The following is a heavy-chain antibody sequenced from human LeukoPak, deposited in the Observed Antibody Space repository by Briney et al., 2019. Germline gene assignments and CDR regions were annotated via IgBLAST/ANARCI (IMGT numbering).Heavy chain of an antibody. CDR3: ARLLEGPAVTPNWFDP. CDR2: IYPGDSDT. Sequence: GESLKISCKGSGYSFTSYRIGWVRQMPGKGLEWMRIIYPGDSDTRYSPSFQGQVTISADKSISTAYLQWSSLKASDTAMYYCARLLEGPAVTPNWFDPWGQGTLVTVSS. D-gene: IGHD4-11*01. J-gene: IGHJ5*02. V-gene: IGHV5-51*01. CDR1: GYSFTSYR.